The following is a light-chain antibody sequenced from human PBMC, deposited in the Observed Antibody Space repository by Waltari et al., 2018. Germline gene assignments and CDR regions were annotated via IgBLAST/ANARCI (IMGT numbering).Light chain of an antibody. CDR1: SSNIGSNF. CDR2: KDN. V-gene: IGLV1-47*01. J-gene: IGLJ3*02. CDR3: ATWDDGLSGHWV. Sequence: QSVLTQPPSASGTPGQRVTISCSGPSSNIGSNFVYWYQQLSGTAPKLLIYKDNQRPSGVPDRFSGSRSGTSASLTISGLRSDDESHFYCATWDDGLSGHWVFGGGTKLTVL.